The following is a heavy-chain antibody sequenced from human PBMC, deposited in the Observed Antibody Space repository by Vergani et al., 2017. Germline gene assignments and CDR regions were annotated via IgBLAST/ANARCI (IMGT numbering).Heavy chain of an antibody. CDR1: GGTFSSYA. CDR2: IIPIFGTA. V-gene: IGHV1-69*12. D-gene: IGHD5-12*01. Sequence: QVQLVQSGAEVKKPGSSVKVSCKASGGTFSSYAISWVRQAPGQGLGWMGGIIPIFGTANYAQKFQGRVTITADESTSTAYMVLISLRSEDTAVYYCARGLGLRLLQGYGMDVWGQGTTVTVSS. CDR3: ARGLGLRLLQGYGMDV. J-gene: IGHJ6*02.